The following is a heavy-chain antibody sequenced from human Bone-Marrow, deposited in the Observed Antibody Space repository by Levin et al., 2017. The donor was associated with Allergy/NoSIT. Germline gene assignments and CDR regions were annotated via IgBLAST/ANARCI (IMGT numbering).Heavy chain of an antibody. CDR1: GYSISSGYY. J-gene: IGHJ3*02. D-gene: IGHD3-16*02. Sequence: GSLRLSCAVSGYSISSGYYWGWIRQPPGKGLEWIGSIYHSGSTYYNPSLKSRVTISVDTSKNQFSLKLSSVTAADTAVYYCARDELASRSYYDYIWGSYRDTGAFDIWGQGTMVTVSS. CDR3: ARDELASRSYYDYIWGSYRDTGAFDI. V-gene: IGHV4-38-2*02. CDR2: IYHSGST.